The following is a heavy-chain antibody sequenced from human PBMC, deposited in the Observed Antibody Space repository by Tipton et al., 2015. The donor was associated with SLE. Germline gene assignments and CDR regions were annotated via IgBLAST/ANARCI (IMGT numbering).Heavy chain of an antibody. J-gene: IGHJ4*02. CDR3: ARYFYDSSGVCLFDF. CDR1: GGSVSSYY. CDR2: ISSSGNT. Sequence: TLSLTCTVSGGSVSSYYWSWIRQPPGKGLEWIGYISSSGNTNYNPSLRSRVTISVDTSTNQFSLKLSSVTAADTAVYYCARYFYDSSGVCLFDFWGQGTLVTVSS. D-gene: IGHD3-22*01. V-gene: IGHV4-59*02.